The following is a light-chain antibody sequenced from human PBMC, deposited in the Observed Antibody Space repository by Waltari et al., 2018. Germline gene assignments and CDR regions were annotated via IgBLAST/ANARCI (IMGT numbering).Light chain of an antibody. CDR3: GADHGSGSSFVYV. Sequence: QPVLTPPPPASASLGASVTLPCPLHSASRYYKVDCYQQRPGKGPRFVMRVGTGGIVGSKGDGIPDRFSVLGSGLNRYLTIKNIQEEDESDYHCGADHGSGSSFVYVFGTGTKVTVL. V-gene: IGLV9-49*03. CDR2: VGTGGIVG. J-gene: IGLJ1*01. CDR1: SASRYYK.